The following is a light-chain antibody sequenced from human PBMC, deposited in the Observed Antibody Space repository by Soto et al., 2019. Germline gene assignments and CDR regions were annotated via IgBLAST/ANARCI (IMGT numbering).Light chain of an antibody. CDR1: QSISSY. J-gene: IGKJ3*01. Sequence: DIQMTQSPSSLSASVGDRVTITCRASQSISSYLNWYQHKPGKAPKLLIYAASSLQSGVPSRFSGSGSGTDFTLTISRLQPEDFATYYCQQSYSTPFTFGPGTKVDIK. CDR2: AAS. V-gene: IGKV1-39*01. CDR3: QQSYSTPFT.